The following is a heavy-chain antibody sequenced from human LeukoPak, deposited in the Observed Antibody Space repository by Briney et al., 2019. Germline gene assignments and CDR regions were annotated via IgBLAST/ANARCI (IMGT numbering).Heavy chain of an antibody. V-gene: IGHV4-39*01. CDR1: GGSISSSSYC. CDR3: ARAMGKSYYFYY. CDR2: IYYSGST. Sequence: SETLSLTCTVSGGSISSSSYCWGWIRQPPGKGLEWIGSIYYSGSTHYNPYLKSRVTISVDKSKNQFSLKLSCVTAADTAVYYYARAMGKSYYFYYWGQGTLFTVSS. J-gene: IGHJ4*02. D-gene: IGHD1-26*01.